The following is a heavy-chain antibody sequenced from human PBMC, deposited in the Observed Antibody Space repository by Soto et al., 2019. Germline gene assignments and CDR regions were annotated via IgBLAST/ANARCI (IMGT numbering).Heavy chain of an antibody. Sequence: GGSLRLSCAASGFTFSSYGMHWVRQAPGKGLEWVAVIWYDGSNKYYADSVKGRFTISRDNSKNTLYLQMNSLRAEDTAVYYCASLYYYGSGSTPGPPHTRYGMDVWGQGTTVTVSS. D-gene: IGHD3-10*01. CDR2: IWYDGSNK. CDR3: ASLYYYGSGSTPGPPHTRYGMDV. J-gene: IGHJ6*02. CDR1: GFTFSSYG. V-gene: IGHV3-33*01.